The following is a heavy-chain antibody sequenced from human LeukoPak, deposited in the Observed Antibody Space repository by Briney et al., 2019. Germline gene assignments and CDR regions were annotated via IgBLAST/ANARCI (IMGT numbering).Heavy chain of an antibody. V-gene: IGHV3-21*01. J-gene: IGHJ4*02. CDR2: ISSSSSYI. CDR3: ARDQGSAIAVAGGDFDY. Sequence: GGSLRLSCAASGFTFSSYSMNWVRQAPGKGLEWVSSISSSSSYIYYADSVKGRFTISGDNAKNSLYLQMNSLRAEDTAVYYCARDQGSAIAVAGGDFDYWGQGTLVTVSS. D-gene: IGHD6-19*01. CDR1: GFTFSSYS.